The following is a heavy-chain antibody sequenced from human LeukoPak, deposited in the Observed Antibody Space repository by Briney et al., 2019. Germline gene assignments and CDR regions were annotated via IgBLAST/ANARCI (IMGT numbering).Heavy chain of an antibody. V-gene: IGHV3-7*01. CDR1: GFTFSSYW. CDR3: ARESLWFGEFVDY. CDR2: IKQDGSEK. D-gene: IGHD3-10*01. Sequence: TGGSLRLSCAASGFTFSSYWMSWVRQAPGKGLEWVASIKQDGSEKYYVDSVKGRFTISRDNAKNSLYLQMNSLRVEDTAVYYCARESLWFGEFVDYWGQGTLVTVSS. J-gene: IGHJ4*02.